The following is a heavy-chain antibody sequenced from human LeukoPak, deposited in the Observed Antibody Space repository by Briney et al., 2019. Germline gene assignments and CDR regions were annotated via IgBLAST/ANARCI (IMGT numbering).Heavy chain of an antibody. CDR1: GYTFTSYG. D-gene: IGHD3-3*01. J-gene: IGHJ6*03. V-gene: IGHV1-18*01. Sequence: ASVKVSCKASGYTFTSYGISWVRQAPGQGLEWMGWISAYNGNTNYAQKLQGRVTMTTDTSTSTAYMELRSLRSDDTAVYYCARAYRDFWSGYRYYYYYMDVWGKGTTVTVSS. CDR3: ARAYRDFWSGYRYYYYYMDV. CDR2: ISAYNGNT.